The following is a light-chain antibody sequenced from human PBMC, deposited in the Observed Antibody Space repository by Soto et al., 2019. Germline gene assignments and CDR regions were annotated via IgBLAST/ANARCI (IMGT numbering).Light chain of an antibody. CDR3: QSYDSSLKNSV. CDR1: SGVVTSDNY. Sequence: QAVVTQEPSLTVSPGGTVTLTCASSSGVVTSDNYPHWFQQKPGQAPRALIYSTTFKHSWTPARFSGSLLGGKAALTLSSVQPEDEADYYCQSYDSSLKNSVFGGGTKLTVL. CDR2: STT. J-gene: IGLJ3*02. V-gene: IGLV7-43*01.